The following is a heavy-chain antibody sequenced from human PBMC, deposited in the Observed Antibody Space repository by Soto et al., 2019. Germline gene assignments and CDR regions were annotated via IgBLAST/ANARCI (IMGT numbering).Heavy chain of an antibody. V-gene: IGHV3-48*03. Sequence: PGGSLRLSGVVSGFTFSTYEMNWVRQAPWQGLEWVSYISTSGVIYYADSVRGRFTISRDNGKNSLCLQMNSLRAEDTAVYYCARTLVADQNDYWGQGTLVTVSS. J-gene: IGHJ4*02. D-gene: IGHD2-15*01. CDR1: GFTFSTYE. CDR2: ISTSGVI. CDR3: ARTLVADQNDY.